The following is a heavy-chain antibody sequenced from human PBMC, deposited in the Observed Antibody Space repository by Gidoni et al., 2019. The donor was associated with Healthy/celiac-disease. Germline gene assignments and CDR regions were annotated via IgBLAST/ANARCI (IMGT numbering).Heavy chain of an antibody. V-gene: IGHV4-4*02. CDR2: IYHSGST. J-gene: IGHJ6*02. CDR3: ARDPHSSGYYV. D-gene: IGHD3-22*01. CDR1: DCSLSRSNW. Sequence: VHLQESGPGLVKPSVTLSLTCPVSDCSLSRSNWWSWVRQPPGQGLEWIGEIYHSGSTTYNPSLKSRVTISVDKSKNQFSLKLSSVTAADTAVYYCARDPHSSGYYVWGQGTTVTVSS.